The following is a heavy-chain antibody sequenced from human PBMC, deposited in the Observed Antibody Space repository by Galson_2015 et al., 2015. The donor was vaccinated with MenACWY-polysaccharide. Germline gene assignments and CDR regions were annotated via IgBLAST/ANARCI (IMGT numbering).Heavy chain of an antibody. CDR1: GGTFSREA. D-gene: IGHD3-22*01. CDR3: ARPLVMTVGDGMDV. CDR2: IIPIFNTA. V-gene: IGHV1-69*01. Sequence: SCKASGGTFSREAISWVRQAPGQGLEWMGGIIPIFNTANYAQKFRGRLTITADESTNTAYMELNSLRSDDTAVYYCARPLVMTVGDGMDVWGQGTTVAVSS. J-gene: IGHJ6*02.